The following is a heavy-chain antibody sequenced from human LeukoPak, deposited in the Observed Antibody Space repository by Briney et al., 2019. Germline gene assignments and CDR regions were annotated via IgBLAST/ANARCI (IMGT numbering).Heavy chain of an antibody. Sequence: GGSLRLSCAASGFTFSSYAMHWVRQAPGKGLEWVALISYDGSNKHYSDSVKGRFTISRDTSKNTLDLQMNSLRAEDTAVYYCAREGRTYYYDSSGYPFDYWGQGTLVSASS. CDR1: GFTFSSYA. J-gene: IGHJ4*02. V-gene: IGHV3-30-3*01. CDR3: AREGRTYYYDSSGYPFDY. D-gene: IGHD3-22*01. CDR2: ISYDGSNK.